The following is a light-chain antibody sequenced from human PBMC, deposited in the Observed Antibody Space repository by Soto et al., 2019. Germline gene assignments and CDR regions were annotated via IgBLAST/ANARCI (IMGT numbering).Light chain of an antibody. Sequence: EIVLTQSPGTLSLSPGERATLSCRASQTVSNSSLAWYQQKPGQAPRLLIFGASSRATGIPYRFSGSGSGTDFTLAISRLEPEDFAVYYCQHYGGSPPITFGQGTRLEIK. CDR2: GAS. J-gene: IGKJ5*01. CDR1: QTVSNSS. CDR3: QHYGGSPPIT. V-gene: IGKV3-20*01.